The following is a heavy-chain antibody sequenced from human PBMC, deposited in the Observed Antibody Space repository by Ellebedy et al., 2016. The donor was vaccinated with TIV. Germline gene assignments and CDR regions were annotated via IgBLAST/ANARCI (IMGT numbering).Heavy chain of an antibody. D-gene: IGHD3-10*01. J-gene: IGHJ4*02. CDR3: ARARYGSGSSYNGFDY. CDR1: GFTFSSYA. V-gene: IGHV3-30*01. CDR2: ISYDGANK. Sequence: GGSLRLSCAASGFTFSSYAMHWVRQAPGKGLEWVALISYDGANKYYPDSVTGRFTISRDNSRNTLYLQMNSLKPEDTAVYYCARARYGSGSSYNGFDYWGLGSLVTVSS.